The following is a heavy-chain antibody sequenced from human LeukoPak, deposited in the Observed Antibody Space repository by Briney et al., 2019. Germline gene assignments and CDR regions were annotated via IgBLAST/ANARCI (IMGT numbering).Heavy chain of an antibody. J-gene: IGHJ6*03. CDR2: IYSGGST. Sequence: GGSLRLSCAASGFTVSSNYMSWVRQAPGKGLEWVSVIYSGGSTYYADSVKGRFTIPRDNSKNTLYLQMNSLRAEDTAVYYCASGSGSYRTPYYYMDVWGTGTTATVSS. V-gene: IGHV3-53*01. D-gene: IGHD3-10*01. CDR3: ASGSGSYRTPYYYMDV. CDR1: GFTVSSNY.